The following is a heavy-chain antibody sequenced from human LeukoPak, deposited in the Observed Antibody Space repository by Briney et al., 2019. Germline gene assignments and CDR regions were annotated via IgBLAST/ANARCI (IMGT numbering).Heavy chain of an antibody. J-gene: IGHJ4*02. CDR3: ARAGSIAAAKKFDC. CDR2: ISSSSSYI. V-gene: IGHV3-21*01. Sequence: GGSLRLSCAASGFTFSSYSMNWVRQAPGKGLEWVSSISSSSSYIYYADSVKGRFTISRDNAKNSLYLQMNSLRAEDTAVYYCARAGSIAAAKKFDCWGQGTLVTVSS. CDR1: GFTFSSYS. D-gene: IGHD6-13*01.